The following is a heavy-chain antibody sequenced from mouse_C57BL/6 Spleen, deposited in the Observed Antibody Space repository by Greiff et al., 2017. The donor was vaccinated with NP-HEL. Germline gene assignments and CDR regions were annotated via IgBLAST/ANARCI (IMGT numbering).Heavy chain of an antibody. Sequence: EVQRVESGGGLVKPGGSLKLSCAASGFTFSSSAMSWVRQTPEKRLEWVATISDGGSYTYYPDNVKGRFTISRDTAKNNLYLQMSHLKSEDTAMYYCARAYYRAYYFDYWGQGTTLTVSS. D-gene: IGHD2-14*01. CDR3: ARAYYRAYYFDY. CDR1: GFTFSSSA. J-gene: IGHJ2*01. V-gene: IGHV5-4*01. CDR2: ISDGGSYT.